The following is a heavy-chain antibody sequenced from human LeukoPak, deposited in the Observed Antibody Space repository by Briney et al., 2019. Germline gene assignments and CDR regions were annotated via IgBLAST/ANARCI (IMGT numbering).Heavy chain of an antibody. CDR3: ARDGTVTTFDP. J-gene: IGHJ5*02. CDR1: GFTFSSYE. CDR2: ISSSSSTI. D-gene: IGHD4-17*01. Sequence: GSLRLSCAASGFTFSSYEMNWVRQAPGKGLEWVSYISSSSSTIYYADSVKGRFTISRDNAKNSLYLQMNSLRVEDTAVYYCARDGTVTTFDPWGQGTLVTVSS. V-gene: IGHV3-48*01.